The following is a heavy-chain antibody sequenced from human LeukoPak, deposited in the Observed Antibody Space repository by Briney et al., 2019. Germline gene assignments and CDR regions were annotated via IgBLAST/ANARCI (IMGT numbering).Heavy chain of an antibody. D-gene: IGHD1-14*01. CDR3: AREATGGLRGEYYFDY. CDR2: ISSSSSYI. CDR1: GFTFSSYS. Sequence: GGSLRLSCAASGFTFSSYSMNWVRQAPGKGLEWVSPISSSSSYIYYADSVKGRFTISRDNAKNSLYLQMNSLRAEDTAVYYCAREATGGLRGEYYFDYWGQGTLVTVSS. J-gene: IGHJ4*02. V-gene: IGHV3-21*01.